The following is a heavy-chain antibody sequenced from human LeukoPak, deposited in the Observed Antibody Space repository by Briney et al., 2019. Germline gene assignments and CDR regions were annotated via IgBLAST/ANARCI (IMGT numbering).Heavy chain of an antibody. CDR2: VRYDGSQK. J-gene: IGHJ4*02. V-gene: IGHV3-30*02. CDR3: AKGGARLHSYYLDY. D-gene: IGHD1-26*01. CDR1: GFTFSSYD. Sequence: GGTLRLSCAASGFTFSSYDMYWVRQAPGKGLDWVAFVRYDGSQKNYADSVKGRFTLSRDNFKNTLYLQMNSLRVEDTAVFYCAKGGARLHSYYLDYWGQGTLVTVSS.